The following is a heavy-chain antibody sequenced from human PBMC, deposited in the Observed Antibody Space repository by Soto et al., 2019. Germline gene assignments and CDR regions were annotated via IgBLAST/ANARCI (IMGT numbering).Heavy chain of an antibody. V-gene: IGHV1-69*13. Sequence: AVKVSCKASGGTFSNCVISWVRQAPGQGLEWMGGNIPIFGTANYAQKFQGRVTIIADESTGTTYMELTSRRSEDTAVYYCARAPILVGETTYENYFDYWGQGTLVTVSS. CDR1: GGTFSNCV. J-gene: IGHJ4*02. D-gene: IGHD2-21*01. CDR3: ARAPILVGETTYENYFDY. CDR2: NIPIFGTA.